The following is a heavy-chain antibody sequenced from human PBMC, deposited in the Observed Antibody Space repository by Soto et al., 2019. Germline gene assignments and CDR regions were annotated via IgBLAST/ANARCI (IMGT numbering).Heavy chain of an antibody. CDR3: ARYCSGGSCYSVYAFDI. CDR2: IYYSGST. Sequence: QVQLQESGPGLVKPSQTLSLTCTVSGGSISSGGYYWSWIRQHPGKGLEWIGYIYYSGSTYYNPSLKSRVTISVDTSKNQFSLKLSSVTAADTAVYYCARYCSGGSCYSVYAFDIWGQGTMVTVSS. V-gene: IGHV4-31*03. D-gene: IGHD2-15*01. CDR1: GGSISSGGYY. J-gene: IGHJ3*02.